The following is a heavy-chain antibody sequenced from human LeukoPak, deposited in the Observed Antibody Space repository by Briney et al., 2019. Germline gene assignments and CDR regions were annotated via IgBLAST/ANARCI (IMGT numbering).Heavy chain of an antibody. CDR3: ARSGGSGSYYIDY. V-gene: IGHV1-3*01. J-gene: IGHJ4*02. CDR2: INADSGNT. CDR1: GYTFTEYA. Sequence: ASVKVSCKASGYTFTEYAMHWVRLAPGHGLEWMGWINADSGNTESSQRFQGRLSITWDTSATTAYMELSSLTSEDTAVYYCARSGGSGSYYIDYWGQGTLVTVSS. D-gene: IGHD3-10*01.